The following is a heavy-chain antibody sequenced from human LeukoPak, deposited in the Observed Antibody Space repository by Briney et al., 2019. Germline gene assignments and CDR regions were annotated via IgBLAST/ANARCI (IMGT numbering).Heavy chain of an antibody. CDR3: AKDDSGYGSLDY. V-gene: IGHV3-9*01. D-gene: IGHD5-12*01. CDR1: GFTFNNTW. J-gene: IGHJ4*02. Sequence: QTGGSLRLSCAASGFTFNNTWMTWVRQAPGKGLEWVSGISWNSGSIGYADSVKGRFTISRDNDKNSLYLKMNSLRAEDTALYYCAKDDSGYGSLDYWGQGTLVTVSS. CDR2: ISWNSGSI.